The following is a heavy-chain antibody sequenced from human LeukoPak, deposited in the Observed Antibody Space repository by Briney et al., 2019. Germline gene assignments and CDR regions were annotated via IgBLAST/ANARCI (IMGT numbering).Heavy chain of an antibody. V-gene: IGHV4-4*07. Sequence: SETLSLTCTVSGGSISSYYWSWIRQPAGKGLEWIGRIYTSGSTNYNPSLKSRVTMSVDTSKNQFSLKLSSVTAADTAVYYCARDSGGGPDYGDYASSPPDLWGRGTLVTVSS. J-gene: IGHJ2*01. CDR1: GGSISSYY. CDR2: IYTSGST. CDR3: ARDSGGGPDYGDYASSPPDL. D-gene: IGHD4-17*01.